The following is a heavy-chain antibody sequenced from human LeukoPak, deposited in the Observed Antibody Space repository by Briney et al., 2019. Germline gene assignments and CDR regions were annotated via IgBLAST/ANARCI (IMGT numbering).Heavy chain of an antibody. V-gene: IGHV4-4*02. CDR3: ARALGYYYGLDI. D-gene: IGHD3-16*01. Sequence: SETLSLTCDVSGGSRINAGWWSWVRQPPGKGLEWIGEIFHSGNTKYNPSLESRVTISVDKSNHQFTLEMKSVTAADTAIYYCARALGYYYGLDIWSRGTTVTVSS. J-gene: IGHJ6*02. CDR2: IFHSGNT. CDR1: GGSRINAGW.